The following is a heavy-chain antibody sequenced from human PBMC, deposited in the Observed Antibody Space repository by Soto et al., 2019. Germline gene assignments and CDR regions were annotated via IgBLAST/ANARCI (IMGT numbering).Heavy chain of an antibody. J-gene: IGHJ4*02. CDR3: ARDGVHLLPAMVRGVIIGDY. V-gene: IGHV1-18*04. CDR1: GYTFTSYG. CDR2: ISAYNGNT. D-gene: IGHD3-10*01. Sequence: ASEKVSCKASGYTFTSYGISWVRQAPGQGLEWMGWISAYNGNTNYAQKLQGRVTMTTDTSTSTAYMELRSLRSDDTAVYYCARDGVHLLPAMVRGVIIGDYWGQGTLVTVSS.